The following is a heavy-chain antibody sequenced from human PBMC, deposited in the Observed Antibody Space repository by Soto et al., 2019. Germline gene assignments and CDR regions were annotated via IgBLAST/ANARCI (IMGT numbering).Heavy chain of an antibody. Sequence: EVQLVESGGGLVQPGGSLRLSCAASGFTFSSYSMNWVRQAPGKGLEWVSYISSSSSTIYYADSVKGRFTISRDNAKNALYLQMNSLRDEDTAVYYCARLPGSSSWYPTDYYYGMDVWGQGTTVTVSS. V-gene: IGHV3-48*02. J-gene: IGHJ6*02. CDR2: ISSSSSTI. D-gene: IGHD6-13*01. CDR1: GFTFSSYS. CDR3: ARLPGSSSWYPTDYYYGMDV.